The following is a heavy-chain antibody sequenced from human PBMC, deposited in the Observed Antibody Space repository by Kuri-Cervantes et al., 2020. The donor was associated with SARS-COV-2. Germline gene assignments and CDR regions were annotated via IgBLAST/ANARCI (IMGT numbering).Heavy chain of an antibody. J-gene: IGHJ4*02. V-gene: IGHV3-74*01. CDR2: INSNGSSR. Sequence: TLSLTCAASGFTFSTYWMHWVRQAPGKGLVWVSRINSNGSSRSYADSVKGRFTISRDNAKNTLFLQMNSLRAEDTAVYYCARDPITMRVLDYWGQGTLVTVSS. CDR1: GFTFSTYW. D-gene: IGHD3-22*01. CDR3: ARDPITMRVLDY.